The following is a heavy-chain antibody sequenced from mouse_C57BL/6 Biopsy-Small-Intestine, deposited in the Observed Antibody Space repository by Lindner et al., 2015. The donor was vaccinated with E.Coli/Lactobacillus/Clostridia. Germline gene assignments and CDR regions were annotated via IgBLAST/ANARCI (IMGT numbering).Heavy chain of an antibody. V-gene: IGHV1-9*01. CDR1: DYTFTAYW. Sequence: VQLQESGAEQMKPGASVKLSCKATDYTFTAYWIEWIRQRPGHGLEWIGETSPRNDGTNYNEKFKDKATFTADPSSNTAYMQLSGLTAEDSAIYYCARRGYYYNSGGFLDYWGQGTTLTVSS. CDR3: ARRGYYYNSGGFLDY. J-gene: IGHJ2*01. D-gene: IGHD1-1*01. CDR2: TSPRNDGT.